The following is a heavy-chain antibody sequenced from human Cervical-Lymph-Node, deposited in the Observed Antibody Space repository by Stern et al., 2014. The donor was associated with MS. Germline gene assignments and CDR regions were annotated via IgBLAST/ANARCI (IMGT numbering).Heavy chain of an antibody. Sequence: QVQLVQSGAEVKKPGSSVKVSCKASGGSFSSLTISWVRQAPGQGLERMGRITPILGLPNYAQKFQGRVTITADKSTSTAYMELTSLRSEDTAVYFCARASGETNFYYGMAVWGQGTTVTVSS. J-gene: IGHJ6*02. CDR3: ARASGETNFYYGMAV. CDR2: ITPILGLP. D-gene: IGHD3-10*01. CDR1: GGSFSSLT. V-gene: IGHV1-69*04.